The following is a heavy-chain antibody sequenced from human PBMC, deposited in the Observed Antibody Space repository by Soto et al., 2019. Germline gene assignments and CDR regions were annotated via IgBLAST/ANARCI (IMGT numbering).Heavy chain of an antibody. J-gene: IGHJ4*02. V-gene: IGHV3-33*01. CDR2: IWYDGGNK. CDR3: ARDGDVNTGFGTDY. CDR1: GFTFSNSG. Sequence: QVQLVEYGGGVVPPARSLRLSCAASGFTFSNSGMHCVRQAPPMAREWVSFIWYDGGNKYYAESVQVRFTISRDNSKNTLFPQMTSLRAEATAVSDCARDGDVNTGFGTDYWGQGNLVNVSA. D-gene: IGHD3-16*01.